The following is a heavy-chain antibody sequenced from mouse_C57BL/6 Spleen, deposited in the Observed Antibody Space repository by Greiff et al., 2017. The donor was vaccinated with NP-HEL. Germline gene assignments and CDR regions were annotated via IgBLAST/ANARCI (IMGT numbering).Heavy chain of an antibody. D-gene: IGHD2-3*01. V-gene: IGHV1-52*01. CDR1: GYTFTSYR. J-gene: IGHJ2*01. CDR3: AREGYDGYYLYYFDY. Sequence: QVQLQQPGAELVRPGSSVKLSCKASGYTFTSYRMHWVKQRPIQGLEWIGNIDPSDSETHYNQKFKDKATLTVDKSSSTAYMQLSSLTSEDSAVYYCAREGYDGYYLYYFDYWGQGTTLTVSS. CDR2: IDPSDSET.